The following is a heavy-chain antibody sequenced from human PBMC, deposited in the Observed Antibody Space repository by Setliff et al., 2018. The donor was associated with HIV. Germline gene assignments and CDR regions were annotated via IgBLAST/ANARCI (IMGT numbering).Heavy chain of an antibody. J-gene: IGHJ4*02. V-gene: IGHV4-39*01. CDR1: GGSMSRSGPGYY. Sequence: TLSLTCTVSGGSMSRSGPGYYWGWVRQTPGGGLEWIGSVYYRGRTYYNPSLKSRVTISVDTSKNQLSLRLTSMAAADTAMYYCARSQPDTIFGVVTFDCWGQGKMVTVSS. D-gene: IGHD3-3*01. CDR2: VYYRGRT. CDR3: ARSQPDTIFGVVTFDC.